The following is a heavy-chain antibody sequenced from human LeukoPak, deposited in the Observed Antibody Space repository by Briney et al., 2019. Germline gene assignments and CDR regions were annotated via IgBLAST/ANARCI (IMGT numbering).Heavy chain of an antibody. CDR1: GGSISSYY. Sequence: PSETLSLTCTASGGSISSYYWSWIRQPPGKGLEWIGYIYYSGSTNYNPSLKSRVTISVDTSKNQFSLKLSSVTAADTAVYYCAREGLQLMETVDYWGQGTLVTVSS. J-gene: IGHJ4*02. CDR2: IYYSGST. D-gene: IGHD2-2*01. V-gene: IGHV4-59*01. CDR3: AREGLQLMETVDY.